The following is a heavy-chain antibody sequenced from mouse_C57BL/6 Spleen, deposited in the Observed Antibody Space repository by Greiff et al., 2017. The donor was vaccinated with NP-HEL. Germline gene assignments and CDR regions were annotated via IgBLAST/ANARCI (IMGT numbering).Heavy chain of an antibody. CDR1: GFTFSSYG. J-gene: IGHJ1*03. V-gene: IGHV5-6*01. D-gene: IGHD1-1*01. Sequence: EVKLVESGGDLVKPGGSLKLSCAASGFTFSSYGMSWVRQTPDKRLEWVATISSGGSYTYYPDSVKGRFTISRDNAKNTLYLQMSSLKSEDTAMYYCARQTPTTVVATGYFDVWGTGTTVTVSS. CDR2: ISSGGSYT. CDR3: ARQTPTTVVATGYFDV.